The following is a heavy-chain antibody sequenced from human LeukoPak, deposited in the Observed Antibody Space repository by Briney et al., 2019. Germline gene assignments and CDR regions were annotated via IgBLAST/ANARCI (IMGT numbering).Heavy chain of an antibody. CDR1: GGSISSYY. J-gene: IGHJ4*02. Sequence: PSETLSLTCTVSGGSISSYYWSWIRQPPGKGLEWIGYIYNSGSTNYNPSLKSRVTISVDTSKNKFSLKLSSVTAADTAVYYCARGGYSYGYDDDFDYRGQGTLVTVSS. CDR2: IYNSGST. V-gene: IGHV4-59*01. D-gene: IGHD5-18*01. CDR3: ARGGYSYGYDDDFDY.